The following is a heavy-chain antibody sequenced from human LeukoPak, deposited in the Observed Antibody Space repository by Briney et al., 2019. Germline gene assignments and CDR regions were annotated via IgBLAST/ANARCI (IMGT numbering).Heavy chain of an antibody. V-gene: IGHV3-30*04. J-gene: IGHJ4*02. Sequence: GGSLRLSCAASGFTFSSYAMHWVRQAPGKGLEWVAVISYDGSNKYYADSVKGRFTISRDNSKNTLYLQMNSLRAEDTAVYYCAKGGQLDKFDYWGQGTLVTVSS. CDR1: GFTFSSYA. CDR3: AKGGQLDKFDY. D-gene: IGHD1-1*01. CDR2: ISYDGSNK.